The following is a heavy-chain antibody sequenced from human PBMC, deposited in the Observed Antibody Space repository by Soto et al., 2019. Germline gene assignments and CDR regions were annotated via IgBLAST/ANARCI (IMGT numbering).Heavy chain of an antibody. V-gene: IGHV3-30-3*01. CDR1: GFTFSSYA. J-gene: IGHJ6*02. D-gene: IGHD2-2*01. CDR2: ISYYGSNK. CDR3: ARDRGSKSYYYYGMDV. Sequence: GGSLRLSCAASGFTFSSYAMHWVRQAPGKGLEWVAVISYYGSNKYYADSVKGRFTISRDNSKNTLYVQMNSLRAEDTAVYYCARDRGSKSYYYYGMDVWGQGTTVTVSS.